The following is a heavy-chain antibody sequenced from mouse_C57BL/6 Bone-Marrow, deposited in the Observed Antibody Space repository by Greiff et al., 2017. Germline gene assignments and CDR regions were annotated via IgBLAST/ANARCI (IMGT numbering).Heavy chain of an antibody. CDR2: IDPENGDT. V-gene: IGHV14-4*01. CDR3: TTDSSGYGY. Sequence: VQLKQSGAELVRPGASVKLSCTASGFNIKDDYMHWVKQRPEQGLEWIGWIDPENGDTEYASKFQGKATITADTSSNTAYLQLSSLTSEDTAVYYCTTDSSGYGYWGQGTTRTVSS. J-gene: IGHJ2*01. CDR1: GFNIKDDY. D-gene: IGHD3-2*02.